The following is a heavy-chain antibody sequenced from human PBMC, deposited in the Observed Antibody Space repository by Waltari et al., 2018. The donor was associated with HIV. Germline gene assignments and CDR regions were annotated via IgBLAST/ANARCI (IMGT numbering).Heavy chain of an antibody. CDR3: AREFYYDSTGYNSGFDY. CDR1: GFSFSTYV. Sequence: QVHLVESGGGVVQPGRSLRLSCAASGFSFSTYVMHWVRQAPGKGFCVVENKSYDGSHKYHADSVKGRFTISRDNSRNTLYLQMNSLRPEDTAVYFCAREFYYDSTGYNSGFDYWGQGTLVTVSS. D-gene: IGHD3-22*01. V-gene: IGHV3-30*01. J-gene: IGHJ4*02. CDR2: KSYDGSHK.